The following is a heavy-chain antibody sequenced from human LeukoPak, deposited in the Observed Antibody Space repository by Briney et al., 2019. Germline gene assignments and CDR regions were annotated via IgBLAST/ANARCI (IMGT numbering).Heavy chain of an antibody. V-gene: IGHV1-69*04. CDR3: ARWINDSGYFDY. CDR2: IIPILGIA. CDR1: GGTFSSYA. J-gene: IGHJ4*02. Sequence: ASAKVSCKASGGTFSSYAISWVRQAPGQGLEWMGRIIPILGIANYAQKFQGRVTITADKSTSTAYMELSSLRSEDTAVYYCARWINDSGYFDYWGQGTLVTVSS. D-gene: IGHD3-22*01.